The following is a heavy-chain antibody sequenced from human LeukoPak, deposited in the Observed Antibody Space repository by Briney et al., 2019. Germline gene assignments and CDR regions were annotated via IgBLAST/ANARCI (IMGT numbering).Heavy chain of an antibody. CDR2: MNPNSGNT. V-gene: IGHV1-8*01. J-gene: IGHJ4*02. CDR3: ARVCESRGGYSYGCLLDY. CDR1: GYTFTSYD. D-gene: IGHD5-18*01. Sequence: ASVKVSCKASGYTFTSYDINWVRQATGQGLEWMGWMNPNSGNTGYAQKFQGRVTMIRNTSISTAYMELSSLRSEDTAVYYCARVCESRGGYSYGCLLDYWGQGTLVTVSS.